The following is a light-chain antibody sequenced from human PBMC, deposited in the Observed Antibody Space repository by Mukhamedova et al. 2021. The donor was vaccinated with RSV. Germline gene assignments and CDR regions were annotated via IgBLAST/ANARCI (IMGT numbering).Light chain of an antibody. J-gene: IGLJ2*01. Sequence: GSIASNYVQWYQQRPGSAPTTVIFEDNQRPSGVPDRFSGPIDSSSNSASLTISGLKTEDEADFYCQSYDSSNRVFGGGTKLTVL. CDR1: GSIASNY. CDR2: EDN. CDR3: QSYDSSNRV. V-gene: IGLV6-57*02.